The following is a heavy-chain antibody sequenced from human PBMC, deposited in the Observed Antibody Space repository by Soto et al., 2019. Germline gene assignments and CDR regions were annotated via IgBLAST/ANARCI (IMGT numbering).Heavy chain of an antibody. J-gene: IGHJ5*02. CDR1: GGTFSSYA. V-gene: IGHV1-69*12. CDR3: ARVRDCGGDCYTYNWFDP. CDR2: IIPIFGTA. D-gene: IGHD2-21*02. Sequence: QVQLVQSGTEVKKPGSSVKVSCKASGGTFSSYAISWVRQAPAQGLEWMGGIIPIFGTANYAQKFHGRVTITADESTSTAYMELSSLRSEDTAVYYCARVRDCGGDCYTYNWFDPWGQGTLVTVSS.